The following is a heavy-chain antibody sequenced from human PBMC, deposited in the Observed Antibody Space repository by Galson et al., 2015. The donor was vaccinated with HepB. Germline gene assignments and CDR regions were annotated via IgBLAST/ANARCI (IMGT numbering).Heavy chain of an antibody. V-gene: IGHV3-23*01. CDR2: ISGSGGGT. CDR1: GFTFSSDA. J-gene: IGHJ4*02. Sequence: SLRLSCAASGFTFSSDAMSWVRQAPGKGLEWVSAISGSGGGTYYADSVKGRFTISRDNAKTTLYLQMNSLRAEDTAVYYCANARLDYWGQGTLVTVS. CDR3: ANARLDY.